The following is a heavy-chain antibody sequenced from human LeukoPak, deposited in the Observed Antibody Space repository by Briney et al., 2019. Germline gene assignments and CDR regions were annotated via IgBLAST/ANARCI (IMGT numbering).Heavy chain of an antibody. CDR3: ARLPRGSLRAARPPFDY. Sequence: PSETLSLTCAVYGGSFSGYYWSWIRQPPGKGLEWIGEINHSGSTNYNPSLKSRVAISVDTSKNQFSLKLSSVTAADTAVYYCARLPRGSLRAARPPFDYWGQGTLVTVSS. D-gene: IGHD6-6*01. CDR1: GGSFSGYY. J-gene: IGHJ4*02. V-gene: IGHV4-34*01. CDR2: INHSGST.